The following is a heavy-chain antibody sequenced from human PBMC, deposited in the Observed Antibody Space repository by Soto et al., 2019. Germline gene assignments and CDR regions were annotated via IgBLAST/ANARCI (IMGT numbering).Heavy chain of an antibody. D-gene: IGHD2-21*02. Sequence: QVRLQESRPGLVKPSETLSLTCTVSGASISRYYWSWIRQSPGKGLEWIGYLSNTGSTIHNPSLNSSFTISVDTSNNQFSLKMTSVTAADTAAHYCARDLWGYCGVDCSPVDVWGQGTTVSVSS. CDR2: LSNTGST. CDR1: GASISRYY. J-gene: IGHJ6*02. V-gene: IGHV4-59*01. CDR3: ARDLWGYCGVDCSPVDV.